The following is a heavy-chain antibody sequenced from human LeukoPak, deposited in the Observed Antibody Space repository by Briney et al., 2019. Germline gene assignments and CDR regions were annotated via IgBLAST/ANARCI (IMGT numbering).Heavy chain of an antibody. CDR2: IGTSGNTI. J-gene: IGHJ4*02. CDR3: ARDQWLDY. D-gene: IGHD6-19*01. CDR1: VLTFRVYF. V-gene: IGHV3-48*01. Sequence: GGTLRLSCAASVLTFRVYFMNCVSHAPAKGLEWVSFIGTSGNTIYYADSVKGRFTVSRDNAKNSLYLQMNSLRAEDTAVYYCARDQWLDYWGQGTLVTVSS.